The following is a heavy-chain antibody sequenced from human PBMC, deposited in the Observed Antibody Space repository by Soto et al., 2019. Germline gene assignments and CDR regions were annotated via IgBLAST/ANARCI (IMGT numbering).Heavy chain of an antibody. CDR1: GFTFSSYS. V-gene: IGHV3-21*01. J-gene: IGHJ4*02. CDR2: ISSSSSYI. CDR3: ARDRRDIVVVPAAMGSTYYFDY. D-gene: IGHD2-2*01. Sequence: EVQLVESGGGLVKPGGSLRLSCAASGFTFSSYSMNWVRQAPGKGLEWVSSISSSSSYIYYADSVKGRFTISRDNAKKSLYLQRNSLRAQDTAVYYCARDRRDIVVVPAAMGSTYYFDYWGQGTLVTVSS.